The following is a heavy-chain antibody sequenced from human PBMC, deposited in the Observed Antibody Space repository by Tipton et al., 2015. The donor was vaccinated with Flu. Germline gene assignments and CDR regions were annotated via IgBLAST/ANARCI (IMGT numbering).Heavy chain of an antibody. J-gene: IGHJ3*02. CDR1: SGSIRSTNYF. CDR3: ARVKYSGDAFDI. Sequence: TLSLTCTVSSGSIRSTNYFCAWIRQPPGKRLELIGSIYPTGTTYYNPSLKSRVTISVDTSRSLFSLMLTSVTAADTALYYCARVKYSGDAFDIWGRGTMVTVSS. D-gene: IGHD2-21*01. V-gene: IGHV4-39*07. CDR2: IYPTGTT.